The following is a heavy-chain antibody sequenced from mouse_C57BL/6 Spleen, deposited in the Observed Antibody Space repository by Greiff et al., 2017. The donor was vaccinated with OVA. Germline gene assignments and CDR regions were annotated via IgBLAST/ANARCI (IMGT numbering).Heavy chain of an antibody. CDR3: ARQLRRHARDY. CDR1: GFTFSSYA. CDR2: ICHGGGYT. D-gene: IGHD3-2*02. Sequence: EVQLVESGGGLVKPGGSLKLSCAASGFTFSSYAMTWVRQTPEQRLEWVATICHGGGYTYYPDNVKGRFTISRDKAKNNRYLQMSHLKSEDTAMYYCARQLRRHARDYWGQGTSVTVSS. J-gene: IGHJ4*01. V-gene: IGHV5-4*01.